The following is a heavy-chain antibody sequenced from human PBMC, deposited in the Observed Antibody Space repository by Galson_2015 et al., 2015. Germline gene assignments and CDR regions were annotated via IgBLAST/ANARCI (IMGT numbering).Heavy chain of an antibody. J-gene: IGHJ5*02. CDR1: GFTFDDYA. CDR2: ISWNSGSI. CDR3: AKAPGVGEADWFDP. Sequence: SLRLSCAASGFTFDDYAMRWVRQAPGKGLEWVSGISWNSGSIGYADSVKGRFTISRDNAKNSLYLQMNSLRAEDTALYYCAKAPGVGEADWFDPWGQGTLVTVSS. V-gene: IGHV3-9*01. D-gene: IGHD3-16*01.